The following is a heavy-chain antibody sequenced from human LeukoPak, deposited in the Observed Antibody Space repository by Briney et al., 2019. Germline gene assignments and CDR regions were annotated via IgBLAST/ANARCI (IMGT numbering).Heavy chain of an antibody. D-gene: IGHD5-24*01. CDR2: ISYDGSNK. Sequence: GGSLRLSCAASGFTFSSYGMHWVRQAPGKGLEWVAVISYDGSNKYYADSVKGRFTISRDNSKNTLYLQMNSLRAEETAVYYCAKGGKRWLQSPGAYFDYWGQGTLVTVSS. J-gene: IGHJ4*02. CDR1: GFTFSSYG. V-gene: IGHV3-30*18. CDR3: AKGGKRWLQSPGAYFDY.